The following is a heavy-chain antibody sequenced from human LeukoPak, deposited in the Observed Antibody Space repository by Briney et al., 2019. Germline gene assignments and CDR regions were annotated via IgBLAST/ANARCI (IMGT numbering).Heavy chain of an antibody. Sequence: SETLSLTSAVYGGSFSGYYWSWIRQPPGKGLEWIGEINHSGSTNYNPSLKSRVTISVDTSKNQFSLKLSSVTAADTAVYYCARGSILTGPFFDYWSQGTLVTVSS. D-gene: IGHD3-9*01. CDR1: GGSFSGYY. CDR2: INHSGST. V-gene: IGHV4-34*01. J-gene: IGHJ4*02. CDR3: ARGSILTGPFFDY.